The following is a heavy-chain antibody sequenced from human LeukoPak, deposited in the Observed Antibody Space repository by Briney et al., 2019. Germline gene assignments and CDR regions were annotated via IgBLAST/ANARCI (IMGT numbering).Heavy chain of an antibody. CDR3: ARLTCSGGSCYSRDYHGMDV. CDR1: GYTFCNYF. D-gene: IGHD2-15*01. CDR2: IYHDDSDT. V-gene: IGHV5-51*01. J-gene: IGHJ6*02. Sequence: GKSPMISCKGAGYTFCNYFIAWVRQMSPKGVQWRGVIYHDDSDTRYSPSFQAHVTISADKSINTSYLQLSSLKASDTALYYCARLTCSGGSCYSRDYHGMDVWGQGTKVTVSS.